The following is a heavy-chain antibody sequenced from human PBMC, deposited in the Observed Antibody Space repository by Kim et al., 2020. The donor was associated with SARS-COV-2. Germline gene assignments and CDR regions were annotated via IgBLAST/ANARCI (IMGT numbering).Heavy chain of an antibody. CDR1: GGTFSSYA. CDR2: IIPIFGTA. V-gene: IGHV1-69*13. D-gene: IGHD2-2*02. CDR3: ALGYCSSTSCYTFLLDYYYGMDV. J-gene: IGHJ6*02. Sequence: SVKVSCKASGGTFSSYAISWVRQAPGQGLEWMGGIIPIFGTANYAQKFQGRVTITADESTSTAYMELSSLRSEDTAVYYCALGYCSSTSCYTFLLDYYYGMDVWGQGTTVTVSS.